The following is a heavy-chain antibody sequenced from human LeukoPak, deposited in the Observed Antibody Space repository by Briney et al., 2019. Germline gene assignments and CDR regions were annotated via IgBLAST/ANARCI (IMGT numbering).Heavy chain of an antibody. CDR1: GYSISSGYY. D-gene: IGHD2-2*01. J-gene: IGHJ3*02. V-gene: IGHV4-38-2*01. Sequence: KPSETPSLTCDVSGYSISSGYYWGWIRQPPGRGLEWIGSIYYTGSTYYNPSLRSRVTISMDTSKNQFSLRLNSVTAADTAIYYCARRIVVVPAATRNGDAFDIWGQGTMVSVSS. CDR3: ARRIVVVPAATRNGDAFDI. CDR2: IYYTGST.